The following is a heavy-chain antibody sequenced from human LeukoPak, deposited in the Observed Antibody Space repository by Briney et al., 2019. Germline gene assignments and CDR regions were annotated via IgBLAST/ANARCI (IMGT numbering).Heavy chain of an antibody. CDR1: GYTFTSYD. CDR3: ARGRSGWDRSDY. J-gene: IGHJ4*02. CDR2: MNPNSGNT. D-gene: IGHD6-19*01. V-gene: IGHV1-8*01. Sequence: ASVKVSCKASGYTFTSYDINWVRQATGQGLEWMGWMNPNSGNTGYAQKFRGRVAMTRNTSISTAYMELSSLRSEDTAVYYCARGRSGWDRSDYWGQGTLVTVSS.